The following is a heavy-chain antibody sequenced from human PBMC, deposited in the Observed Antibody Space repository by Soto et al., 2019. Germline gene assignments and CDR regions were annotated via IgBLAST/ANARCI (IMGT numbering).Heavy chain of an antibody. CDR1: GGTFSSYT. Sequence: GASVKVSCKASGGTFSSYTISWVRQAPGQGLEWMGRIIPILGIANYAQKFQGRVTITADKSTSTAYMELSSLRSEDTAVYHCARARMVRGVLRSFDYWGQGTLVTVSS. J-gene: IGHJ4*02. D-gene: IGHD3-10*01. V-gene: IGHV1-69*02. CDR3: ARARMVRGVLRSFDY. CDR2: IIPILGIA.